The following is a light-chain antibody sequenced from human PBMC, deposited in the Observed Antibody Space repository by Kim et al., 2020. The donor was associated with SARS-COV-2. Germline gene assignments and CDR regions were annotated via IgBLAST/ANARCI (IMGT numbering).Light chain of an antibody. J-gene: IGLJ2*01. CDR3: QAWDSTTASVV. V-gene: IGLV3-1*01. CDR2: QDS. CDR1: KLGDRY. Sequence: SYELTQPPSVSVSPGQTASITCSGDKLGDRYACWYQQRPGQSPVLVIYQDSKRPSGIAERFSGSNSGNTATLTISGTQAMDEADYYCQAWDSTTASVVFGGGTADRP.